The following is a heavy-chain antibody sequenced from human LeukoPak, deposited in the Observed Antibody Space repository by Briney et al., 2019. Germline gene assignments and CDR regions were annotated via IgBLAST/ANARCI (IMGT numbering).Heavy chain of an antibody. CDR3: ARRDGYNYPWYFDL. J-gene: IGHJ2*01. D-gene: IGHD5-24*01. CDR1: GGSFSGYY. Sequence: SETLSLTCAVYGGSFSGYYGSGIRQPPGKGREWIGEINHSGSTNYNPSLKSRVTISVDTSKNQFSLKLSSVTAADTAVYYCARRDGYNYPWYFDLWGRGTLVPVSS. CDR2: INHSGST. V-gene: IGHV4-34*01.